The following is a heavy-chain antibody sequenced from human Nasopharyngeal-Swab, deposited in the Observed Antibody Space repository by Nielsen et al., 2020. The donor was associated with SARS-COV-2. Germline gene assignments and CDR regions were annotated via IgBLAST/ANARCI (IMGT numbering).Heavy chain of an antibody. D-gene: IGHD3-9*01. CDR1: GGSITSDY. J-gene: IGHJ4*02. Sequence: GSLRLSCTVSGGSITSDYWSWIRQPPGKGLELIGYIHSSGHAMYNPSLRSRATISIDTSKNHFSLTLSSVTAADTAVYYCARHPPLSGFDYWGQGTLVTVPS. V-gene: IGHV4-59*08. CDR2: IHSSGHA. CDR3: ARHPPLSGFDY.